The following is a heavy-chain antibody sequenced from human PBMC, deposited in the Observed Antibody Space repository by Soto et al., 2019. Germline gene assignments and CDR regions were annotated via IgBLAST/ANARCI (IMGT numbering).Heavy chain of an antibody. CDR1: GGSIRSGGNS. J-gene: IGHJ4*02. Sequence: QVQLQESGPGLVKPSQTLSLTCTVSGGSIRSGGNSWSWIRQHSGKGLEWIGYIYYSGSTYYNPSLQSRLTISLETPKNQFSLKLSSVTAADTAVYYCARGVLRTFDYWGQGTLVTVSS. CDR2: IYYSGST. CDR3: ARGVLRTFDY. V-gene: IGHV4-31*03.